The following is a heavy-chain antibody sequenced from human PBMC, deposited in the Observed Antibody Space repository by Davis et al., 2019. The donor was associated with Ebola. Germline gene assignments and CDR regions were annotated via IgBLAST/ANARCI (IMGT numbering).Heavy chain of an antibody. Sequence: AASVKVSCKASGYKLTSYAMNWVRQAPGQGLEWMGWISTNTGNPTYARGFAGRFVFSVDTSVNTAYLQITSLRAEDTATYYCAKSDYGRSDFWGQGTLVTVSS. CDR3: AKSDYGRSDF. J-gene: IGHJ4*02. CDR1: GYKLTSYA. CDR2: ISTNTGNP. V-gene: IGHV7-4-1*02. D-gene: IGHD4-17*01.